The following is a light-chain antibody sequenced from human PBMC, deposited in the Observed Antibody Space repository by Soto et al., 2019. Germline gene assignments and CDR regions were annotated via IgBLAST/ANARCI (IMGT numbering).Light chain of an antibody. V-gene: IGLV2-8*01. CDR3: TSYAGNSNYV. Sequence: QSVLTQPPSASGSAGQSVTISCTGPTNDVGGFNYVSWYQQHPGRVPKLIIYEVDKRPSGVPDRFSGSKSGNTASLTVSGLQADDVADYYCTSYAGNSNYVFGPGTKGTVL. J-gene: IGLJ1*01. CDR2: EVD. CDR1: TNDVGGFNY.